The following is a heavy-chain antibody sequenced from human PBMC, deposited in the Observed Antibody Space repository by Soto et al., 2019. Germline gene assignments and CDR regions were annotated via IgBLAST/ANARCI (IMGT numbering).Heavy chain of an antibody. CDR3: ARAAMGGSSWPFDY. V-gene: IGHV4-4*02. Sequence: QVQLQESGPGLVKPSGTLSLTCAVSGDSISSSNWWSWVRQPPGKGLEWIGEIYHSGSTNYNPSLXXXVXXSVDKSKNQFSLKLSSVTAADTAVYYCARAAMGGSSWPFDYWGQGTLVTVSS. CDR2: IYHSGST. CDR1: GDSISSSNW. D-gene: IGHD6-13*01. J-gene: IGHJ4*02.